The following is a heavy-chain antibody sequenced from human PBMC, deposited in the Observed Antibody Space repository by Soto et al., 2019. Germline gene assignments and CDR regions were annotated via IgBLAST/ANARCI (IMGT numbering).Heavy chain of an antibody. CDR2: IDPTDSYT. J-gene: IGHJ6*02. D-gene: IGHD6-13*01. CDR3: ARQRSHSSPLAYGMDV. CDR1: GYSFTNSW. V-gene: IGHV5-10-1*01. Sequence: GESLKISCTGSGYSFTNSWISWVRQMPGKGLEWMGRIDPTDSYTNYSPSFQGHVTISADKSISTAFLQWSSLKASDTAMYYCARQRSHSSPLAYGMDVWGQGTTVTVSS.